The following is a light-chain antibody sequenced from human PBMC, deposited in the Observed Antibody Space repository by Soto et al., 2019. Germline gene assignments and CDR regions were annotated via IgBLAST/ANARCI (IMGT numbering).Light chain of an antibody. CDR2: GNS. CDR1: SSNIGAGYD. CDR3: QSYDSSLSGYV. Sequence: QSVLTQPPSVSGAPGQRVTISCTWSSSNIGAGYDVHWYQQLPGTAPKLLIYGNSNRPSGVPDRFSGSKSGTSASLAITGLQAEDEADYDCQSYDSSLSGYVFGTGTKLTVL. J-gene: IGLJ1*01. V-gene: IGLV1-40*01.